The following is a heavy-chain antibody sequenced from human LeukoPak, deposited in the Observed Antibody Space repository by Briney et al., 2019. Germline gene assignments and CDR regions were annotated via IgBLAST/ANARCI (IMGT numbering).Heavy chain of an antibody. J-gene: IGHJ4*02. V-gene: IGHV3-30*18. CDR3: AKVQYYDSSGYLDY. CDR2: ISNDGSNK. D-gene: IGHD3-22*01. CDR1: GFTFSSYG. Sequence: GGSLRLSCAVSGFTFSSYGMHWVRQAPGKGLEWVAVISNDGSNKYYADSVKGRFTISRDNSKNTLYPQMNSLRAEDTALYYCAKVQYYDSSGYLDYWGQGTLVTVSS.